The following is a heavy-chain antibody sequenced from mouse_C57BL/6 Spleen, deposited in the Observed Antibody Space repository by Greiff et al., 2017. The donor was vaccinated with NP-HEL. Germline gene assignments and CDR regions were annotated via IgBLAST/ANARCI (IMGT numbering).Heavy chain of an antibody. D-gene: IGHD1-1*01. CDR3: ARRGIYYGSSYGYFEG. Sequence: EVKLMESGGGLVKPGGSLKLSCAASGFTFSDYGMHWVRQAPEKGLEWVAYISSCSSTIYYADTVKGRFTISRDNAKNTLFLQMTSLRAVDAAMYYSARRGIYYGSSYGYFEGWGTGATVTVAS. CDR2: ISSCSSTI. CDR1: GFTFSDYG. V-gene: IGHV5-17*01. J-gene: IGHJ1*03.